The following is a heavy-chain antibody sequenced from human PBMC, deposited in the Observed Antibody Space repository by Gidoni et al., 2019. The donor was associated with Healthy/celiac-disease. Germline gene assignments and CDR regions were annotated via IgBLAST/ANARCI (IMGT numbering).Heavy chain of an antibody. CDR2: TYYRSKWYN. CDR1: GDSVSSKRAA. J-gene: IGHJ6*02. Sequence: QVQLQQSGPGLVKPSQTLSLTCAISGDSVSSKRAAWNWIRQSPSRGLEWLGRTYYRSKWYNDYAVSVKSRITINPDTSKNQFSLQLNSVTPEDTAVYYCARDYGRNGPGPASYYYYYYGMDVWGQGTTVTVSS. CDR3: ARDYGRNGPGPASYYYYYYGMDV. V-gene: IGHV6-1*01. D-gene: IGHD1-1*01.